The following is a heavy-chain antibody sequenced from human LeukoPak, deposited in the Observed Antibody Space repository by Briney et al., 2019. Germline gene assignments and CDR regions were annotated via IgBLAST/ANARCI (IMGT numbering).Heavy chain of an antibody. Sequence: SSVKVSCKASGGTFSSYAISWVRQAPGQGLEWMGWISAYNGNTKYAQKLQGRVTMTTDTPTSTAYMELRSLRSDDTAVYYCARDRGAVAGTENWFDPWGQGTLVTVSS. CDR1: GGTFSSYA. J-gene: IGHJ5*02. CDR3: ARDRGAVAGTENWFDP. D-gene: IGHD6-19*01. CDR2: ISAYNGNT. V-gene: IGHV1-18*01.